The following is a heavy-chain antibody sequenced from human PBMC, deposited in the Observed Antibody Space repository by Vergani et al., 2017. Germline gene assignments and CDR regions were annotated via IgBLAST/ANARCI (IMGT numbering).Heavy chain of an antibody. CDR1: GGTFSSYA. CDR2: IIPIFGTA. Sequence: QVQLVQSGAEVKKPGSSVKVSCKASGGTFSSYAISWVRQAPGXGLEWMGGIIPIFGTANYAQKFQGRVTITADESTSTAYMELSSLRSEDTAVYYCARVFDSSGSYYPYYYYMDVWGKGTTVTVSS. V-gene: IGHV1-69*01. D-gene: IGHD3-22*01. CDR3: ARVFDSSGSYYPYYYYMDV. J-gene: IGHJ6*03.